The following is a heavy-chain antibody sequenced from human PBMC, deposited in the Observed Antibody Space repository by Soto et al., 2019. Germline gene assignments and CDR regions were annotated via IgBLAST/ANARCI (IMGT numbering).Heavy chain of an antibody. D-gene: IGHD3-22*01. CDR2: ISGSGDST. Sequence: PGGSLRLSCAASGFTFTSYAMTWVRQAPGKGLEWVSTISGSGDSTYYADSVKGRFTISRDNSKNTLYLQLKSLRAEDTAVYYCAKPAYYFDSSGYYPQANWFDPWGQGSLVTVSS. V-gene: IGHV3-23*01. CDR3: AKPAYYFDSSGYYPQANWFDP. J-gene: IGHJ5*02. CDR1: GFTFTSYA.